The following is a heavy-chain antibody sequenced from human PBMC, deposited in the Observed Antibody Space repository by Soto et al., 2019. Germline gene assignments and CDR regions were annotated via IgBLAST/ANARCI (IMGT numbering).Heavy chain of an antibody. J-gene: IGHJ4*02. CDR3: ARDRALYGSGSYYTFDY. D-gene: IGHD3-10*01. CDR1: GYTFTSYY. V-gene: IGHV1-46*01. CDR2: INPSGGST. Sequence: ASVKVSCKASGYTFTSYYMHWVRQAPGQGLEWMGIINPSGGSTSYAQKFQGRVTMTRDTSTSTVYMELSSLRSEDTAVYYCARDRALYGSGSYYTFDYWGQGTLVTVSS.